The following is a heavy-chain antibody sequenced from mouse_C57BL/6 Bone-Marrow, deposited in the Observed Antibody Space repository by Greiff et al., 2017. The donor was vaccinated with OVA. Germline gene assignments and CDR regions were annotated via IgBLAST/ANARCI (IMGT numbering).Heavy chain of an antibody. D-gene: IGHD2-4*01. CDR2: IYPGDGDT. V-gene: IGHV1-80*01. J-gene: IGHJ4*01. Sequence: VQLQQSGAELVKPGASVKISCKASGYAFSSYWMNWVKQRPGKGLEWIGQIYPGDGDTNYNGKFKGKATLTADKSSSTAYMQLSSLTSEDSAVYFCARWDYQGAMDYWGQGTSVTVSS. CDR1: GYAFSSYW. CDR3: ARWDYQGAMDY.